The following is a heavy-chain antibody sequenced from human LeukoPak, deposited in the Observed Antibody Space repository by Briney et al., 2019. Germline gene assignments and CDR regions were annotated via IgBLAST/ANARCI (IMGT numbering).Heavy chain of an antibody. CDR3: ASSGGYDSSGYYLFPFDY. D-gene: IGHD3-22*01. CDR1: GGSISSSSYY. CDR2: IYYSGST. V-gene: IGHV4-39*01. Sequence: KASETLSLTCTVSGGSISSSSYYWGWIRQPPGKGLEWIGSIYYSGSTYYNPSLKSRVTISVGTSKNQFSLKLSSVTAADTAVYYCASSGGYDSSGYYLFPFDYWGQGTLVTVSS. J-gene: IGHJ4*02.